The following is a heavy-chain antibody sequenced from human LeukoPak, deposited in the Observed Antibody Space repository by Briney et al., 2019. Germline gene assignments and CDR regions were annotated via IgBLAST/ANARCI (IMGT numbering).Heavy chain of an antibody. CDR3: ARHVGYGGGLDY. CDR1: GGSISSYY. Sequence: PSGTLSLTCTVSGGSISSYYWSWIRQPPGKGLEWIGYIYYSGSTNYNPSLKSRVTISVDTSKNQFSLKLSSVTAADTAVYYCARHVGYGGGLDYWGQGTLVTVSS. D-gene: IGHD2-15*01. V-gene: IGHV4-59*08. J-gene: IGHJ4*02. CDR2: IYYSGST.